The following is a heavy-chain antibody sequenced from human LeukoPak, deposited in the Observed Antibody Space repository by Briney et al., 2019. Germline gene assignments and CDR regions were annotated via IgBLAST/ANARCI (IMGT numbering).Heavy chain of an antibody. V-gene: IGHV3-11*01. CDR1: GFTFSNAW. Sequence: GGSLRLSCAASGFTFSNAWMNWVRQAPGKGLEWVSYISSSGSTIYYADSVKGRFTISRDNAKNSLYLQMNSLRAEDTAVYYCARTDIVVVPAAVYYYYYGMDVWSQGTTVTVSS. J-gene: IGHJ6*02. CDR3: ARTDIVVVPAAVYYYYYGMDV. CDR2: ISSSGSTI. D-gene: IGHD2-2*01.